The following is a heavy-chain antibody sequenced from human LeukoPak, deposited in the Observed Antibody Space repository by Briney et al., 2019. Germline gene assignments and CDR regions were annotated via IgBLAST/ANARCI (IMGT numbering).Heavy chain of an antibody. J-gene: IGHJ5*02. V-gene: IGHV1-18*01. CDR2: ISAYNGNT. CDR1: GYTFTSCG. Sequence: GASVKVSCKASGYTFTSCGISWVRQAPGQGLEWMGWISAYNGNTNYAQKLQGRVTMTTDTSTSTAYMELRSLRSDDTAVYYCARVEVYCSSTSCYTLGWFDPWGQGTLVTVSS. CDR3: ARVEVYCSSTSCYTLGWFDP. D-gene: IGHD2-2*02.